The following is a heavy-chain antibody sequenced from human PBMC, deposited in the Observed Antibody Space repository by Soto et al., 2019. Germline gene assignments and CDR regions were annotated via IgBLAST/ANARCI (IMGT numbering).Heavy chain of an antibody. D-gene: IGHD3-10*01. V-gene: IGHV4-30-4*01. CDR1: GGSISSGDYY. Sequence: QVQLQESGPGLVKPSQTLSLTCTVSGGSISSGDYYWSWIRQPPGKGLEWIGYIYYSGSTYYNPSLKSRGPTSGDPSNNPFSLKLSSSTAAGTPVDYCARAPAFWRARFGEFPDGMDVWGQGTTVTVSS. CDR3: ARAPAFWRARFGEFPDGMDV. CDR2: IYYSGST. J-gene: IGHJ6*02.